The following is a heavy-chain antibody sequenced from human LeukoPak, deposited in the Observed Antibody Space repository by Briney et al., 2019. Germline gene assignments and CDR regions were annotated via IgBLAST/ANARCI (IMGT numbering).Heavy chain of an antibody. CDR1: GFTSSTYA. CDR3: AKDPKRDIVAPITVC. V-gene: IGHV3-23*01. D-gene: IGHD5-12*01. J-gene: IGHJ4*02. CDR2: ISTSGDNT. Sequence: SGGSLRLSCAASGFTSSTYAMSWVRQAPGKGLEWVSAISTSGDNTYYADSVKGRFTISRDNSKNTLFLQMNSLRAEDTAVYYCAKDPKRDIVAPITVCWGQGTLVTVSS.